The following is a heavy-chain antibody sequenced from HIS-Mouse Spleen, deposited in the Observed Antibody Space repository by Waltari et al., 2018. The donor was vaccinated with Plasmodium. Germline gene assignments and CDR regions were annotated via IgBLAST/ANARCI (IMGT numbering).Heavy chain of an antibody. J-gene: IGHJ2*01. CDR2: INHSGST. CDR3: ARVTSSGVYWYFDL. Sequence: QVQLQQWGAGLLKPSETLSLTCAVYGGSFSGYYWSWIRQPPGKGLEGIGEINHSGSTNYNPSPKSRVTISVDTSKNQFSLKLSSVTAADTAVYYCARVTSSGVYWYFDLWGRGTLVTVSS. D-gene: IGHD3-3*01. CDR1: GGSFSGYY. V-gene: IGHV4-34*01.